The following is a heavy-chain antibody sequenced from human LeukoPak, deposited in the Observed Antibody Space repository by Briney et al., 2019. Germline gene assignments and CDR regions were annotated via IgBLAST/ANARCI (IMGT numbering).Heavy chain of an antibody. V-gene: IGHV3-7*01. Sequence: GGSLRLSCAASGFTFSNYWMSWVRQAPGKGLEWVANINQDGSEIYYVDSVKGRFTISRDNAKNSLFLQMNSLRAEDTAVYYCARDKIVGATHFDYWGQGTLVTVSS. J-gene: IGHJ4*02. D-gene: IGHD1-26*01. CDR2: INQDGSEI. CDR1: GFTFSNYW. CDR3: ARDKIVGATHFDY.